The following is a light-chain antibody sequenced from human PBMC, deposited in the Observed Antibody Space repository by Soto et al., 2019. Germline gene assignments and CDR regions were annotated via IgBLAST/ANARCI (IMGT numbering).Light chain of an antibody. CDR2: AAS. CDR3: LQHCDWPYT. J-gene: IGKJ2*01. V-gene: IGKV1-6*01. Sequence: IKMTQSPSSLSSSVGDRVTITCRASQGIRDDLAWYQQKPGKAPTLLIYAASNLQSGVPSRFSGSGSGTDFTLIISSLEPEDFAAYYCLQHCDWPYTFGRGTKLEIK. CDR1: QGIRDD.